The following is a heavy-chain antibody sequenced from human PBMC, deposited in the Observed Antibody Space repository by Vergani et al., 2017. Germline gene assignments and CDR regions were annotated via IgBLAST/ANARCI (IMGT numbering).Heavy chain of an antibody. CDR1: GYTFTSYG. J-gene: IGHJ4*02. D-gene: IGHD3-16*02. CDR2: ISAYNGNT. Sequence: QVQLVQSGAEVKKPGASVKVSCKASGYTFTSYGISWVRQAPGQGLEWMGWISAYNGNTNYAQKLQGIVTMTTDTSTSTAYMELRSLRSDDTAVYYCARDRWLDYVWGSYRPVDYWGQGTLVTVSS. V-gene: IGHV1-18*01. CDR3: ARDRWLDYVWGSYRPVDY.